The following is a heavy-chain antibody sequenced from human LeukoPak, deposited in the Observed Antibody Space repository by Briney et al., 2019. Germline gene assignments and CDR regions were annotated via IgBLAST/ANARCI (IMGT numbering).Heavy chain of an antibody. CDR3: ARRSYCSSTSCFHYYYMDV. Sequence: GGSLRLSCAASGFTFSSYSMNWVRQAPGKGLEWVSSISSSSYIYYADSVKGRFTISRDNAKNSLYLQMNSLRAEDTAVYYCARRSYCSSTSCFHYYYMDVWGKGTTVTVSS. D-gene: IGHD2-2*01. V-gene: IGHV3-21*01. CDR2: ISSSSYI. CDR1: GFTFSSYS. J-gene: IGHJ6*03.